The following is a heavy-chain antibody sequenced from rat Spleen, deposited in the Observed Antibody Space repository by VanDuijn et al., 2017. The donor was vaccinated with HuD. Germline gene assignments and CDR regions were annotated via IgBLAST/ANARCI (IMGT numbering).Heavy chain of an antibody. J-gene: IGHJ2*01. V-gene: IGHV5-25*01. CDR3: VRHGYTRYYFDY. Sequence: EVQLAESGGGLVQPGRSLKLSCAASGFTFSDYYMAWVRQAPTKGLEWVASMSTGGGNTYYRDSVKGRFTISRDNAKSTLYLQMDSLRSEDTATYYCVRHGYTRYYFDYWGQGVMVTVSS. CDR1: GFTFSDYY. D-gene: IGHD1-9*01. CDR2: MSTGGGNT.